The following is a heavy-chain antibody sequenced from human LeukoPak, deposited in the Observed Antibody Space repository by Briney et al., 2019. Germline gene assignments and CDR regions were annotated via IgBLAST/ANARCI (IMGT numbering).Heavy chain of an antibody. CDR3: AGLVGRYSSGLYYYYFDY. Sequence: SETLSLTCTVSGDSINSLDLWSWVRQPPGKGMEWIGEMYLSGTTHSNPSVKSRVTISIDKSKNQFFLNLSSVTAADTAVYYCAGLVGRYSSGLYYYYFDYWGQGTLVTVSS. CDR1: GDSINSLDL. CDR2: MYLSGTT. J-gene: IGHJ4*02. D-gene: IGHD3-22*01. V-gene: IGHV4-4*02.